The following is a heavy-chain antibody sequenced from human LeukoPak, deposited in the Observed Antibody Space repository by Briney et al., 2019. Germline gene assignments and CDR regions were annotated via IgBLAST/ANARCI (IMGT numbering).Heavy chain of an antibody. Sequence: TSETLSLTCTVSGGSISSYYWSWIRQPPGKGLEWIGYIYYSGSTNYNPSLKSRVTISVDTSKNQFSLKLSSVTAADTAVYYCARYPGVGFGELKDYYYYGMDVWGQGTTVTVSS. D-gene: IGHD3-10*01. CDR2: IYYSGST. CDR1: GGSISSYY. J-gene: IGHJ6*02. V-gene: IGHV4-59*12. CDR3: ARYPGVGFGELKDYYYYGMDV.